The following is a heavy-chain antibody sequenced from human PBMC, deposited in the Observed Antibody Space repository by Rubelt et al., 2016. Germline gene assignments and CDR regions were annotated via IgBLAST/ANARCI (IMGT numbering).Heavy chain of an antibody. CDR2: MNPNSGNT. V-gene: IGHV1-8*01. D-gene: IGHD6-19*01. Sequence: QVRLVQSGAEVKKPGASVKVSCKASGYTFTSYDINWVRQATGQGLEWMGWMNPNSGNTGYAQKFQGRVTMTTDTSTSTAYMELRSLRSDDTAVYYCARVELAVANWYFDLWGRGTLVTVSS. CDR3: ARVELAVANWYFDL. J-gene: IGHJ2*01. CDR1: GYTFTSYD.